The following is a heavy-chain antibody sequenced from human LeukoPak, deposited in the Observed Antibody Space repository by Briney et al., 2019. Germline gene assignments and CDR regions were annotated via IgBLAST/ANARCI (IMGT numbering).Heavy chain of an antibody. J-gene: IGHJ4*02. Sequence: ASVKVSRKASGYTFTGYYMHWVRQAPGQGLEWMGWINPNSGGTNYAQKFQGRVTMTRDTSISTAYMELSRLRSDDTAVYYCARESPYSSGWYFDYWGQGTLVTVSS. D-gene: IGHD6-19*01. V-gene: IGHV1-2*02. CDR1: GYTFTGYY. CDR3: ARESPYSSGWYFDY. CDR2: INPNSGGT.